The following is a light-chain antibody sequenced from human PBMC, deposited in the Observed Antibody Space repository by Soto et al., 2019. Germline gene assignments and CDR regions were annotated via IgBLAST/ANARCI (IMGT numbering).Light chain of an antibody. CDR3: CSYRDGSARV. CDR2: EVT. CDR1: KSDIGVYDF. Sequence: QSVLTQPPSASGSPGQSVTISCTGTKSDIGVYDFVSWYQHHPGKAPRLIIYEVTNRPSGVSNRFSGSKSGNTASLTISGLQAEDEADYYCCSYRDGSARVFGGGTKVTVL. J-gene: IGLJ3*02. V-gene: IGLV2-14*01.